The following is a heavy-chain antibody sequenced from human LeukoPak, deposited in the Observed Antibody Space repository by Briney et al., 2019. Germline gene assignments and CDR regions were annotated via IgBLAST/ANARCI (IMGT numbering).Heavy chain of an antibody. V-gene: IGHV1-46*01. CDR1: GYTFTGYY. D-gene: IGHD3-22*01. J-gene: IGHJ4*02. CDR3: ARVGSATLYYYDSSGYYYDQ. Sequence: ASVKVSCKASGYTFTGYYMHWVRQAPGQGLEWMGIINPSGGSTSYAQKFQGRVTMTRDTSTSTVYMELSSLRSEDTAVYYCARVGSATLYYYDSSGYYYDQWGQGTLVTVSS. CDR2: INPSGGST.